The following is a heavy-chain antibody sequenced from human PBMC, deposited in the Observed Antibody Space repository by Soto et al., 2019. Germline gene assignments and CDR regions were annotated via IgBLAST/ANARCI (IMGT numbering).Heavy chain of an antibody. V-gene: IGHV3-33*01. CDR3: ARDGIGGTVFRGYLDY. CDR1: GGIFHGYG. CDR2: IRFDGSNE. Sequence: EQLVESGGGVVQPGTSLRLSCAVPGGIFHGYGMHWVRQAPGKGLEWVAIIRFDGSNEEYADSVKGRFTISRDNSKNTLYLQMNALGAEAPAVYYCARDGIGGTVFRGYLDYWGRGTVVTVSS. D-gene: IGHD1-7*01. J-gene: IGHJ4*02.